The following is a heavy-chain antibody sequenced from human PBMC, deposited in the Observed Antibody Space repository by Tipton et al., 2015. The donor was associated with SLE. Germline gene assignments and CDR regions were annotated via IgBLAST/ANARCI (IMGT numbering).Heavy chain of an antibody. D-gene: IGHD3-16*01. J-gene: IGHJ4*02. Sequence: TLSLTCTVSGGSISSGTYYWNWIRQPAGKGLEWIGRLYNSGNTNYNPSLKSRVTMSVEASKNQFSLKLSSVTAADTAVYYCARDRVGVGDFDYWGQGALVTVSS. CDR2: LYNSGNT. V-gene: IGHV4-61*02. CDR1: GGSISSGTYY. CDR3: ARDRVGVGDFDY.